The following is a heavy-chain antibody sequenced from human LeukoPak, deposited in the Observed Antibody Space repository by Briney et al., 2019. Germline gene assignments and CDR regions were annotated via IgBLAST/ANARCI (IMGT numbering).Heavy chain of an antibody. D-gene: IGHD2-21*02. CDR2: ISGSGGST. Sequence: GGSLRLSCAASGFTFSSYAMSWVRQAPGKGLEWVSAISGSGGSTYYADSVKGRFTISRDNSKNTLYLQMNSLRAEDTAVYYCATRGVIVVVTAIRDFWGQGTLVTVSS. CDR3: ATRGVIVVVTAIRDF. CDR1: GFTFSSYA. V-gene: IGHV3-23*01. J-gene: IGHJ4*02.